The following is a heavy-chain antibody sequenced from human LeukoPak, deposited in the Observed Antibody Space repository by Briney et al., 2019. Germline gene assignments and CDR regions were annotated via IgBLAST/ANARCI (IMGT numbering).Heavy chain of an antibody. CDR3: TRGRGITMIFWFDP. Sequence: GESLRLSCTASGFTFGDYAMSWFRQAPGKGLEWVGFIRSKAYGGTTEYAASVKGRFTISRDDSKSIAYLQMNSLKTEDTAVYYCTRGRGITMIFWFDPWGQGTLVTVSS. CDR2: IRSKAYGGTT. V-gene: IGHV3-49*03. CDR1: GFTFGDYA. J-gene: IGHJ5*02. D-gene: IGHD3-22*01.